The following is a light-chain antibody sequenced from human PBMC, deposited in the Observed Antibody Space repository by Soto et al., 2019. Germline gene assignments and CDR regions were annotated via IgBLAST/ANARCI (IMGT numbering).Light chain of an antibody. CDR3: QQYNNRGT. CDR1: QSVSSN. J-gene: IGKJ1*01. Sequence: EIRMTQSPATLSVYPGERATLSCRASQSVSSNLAWYQQKPGQAPRLLIYGASTGATGIPARFSGSGSGTEFTLTISSLQSEDFAVYYCQQYNNRGTFGQGTKVDIK. V-gene: IGKV3-15*01. CDR2: GAS.